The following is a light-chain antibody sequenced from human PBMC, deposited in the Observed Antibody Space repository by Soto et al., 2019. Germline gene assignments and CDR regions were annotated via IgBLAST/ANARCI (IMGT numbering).Light chain of an antibody. Sequence: DIQMPQSPPSLSVSVGDRVAITCQASQDISNYLHWFQRKPGKAPQLLIFDVSNLQTGVPSRFSGGGSGTDFALTISSLEPEDIATYYCQQYDSLPLTFGQGTRLEIK. CDR1: QDISNY. CDR3: QQYDSLPLT. J-gene: IGKJ5*01. V-gene: IGKV1-33*01. CDR2: DVS.